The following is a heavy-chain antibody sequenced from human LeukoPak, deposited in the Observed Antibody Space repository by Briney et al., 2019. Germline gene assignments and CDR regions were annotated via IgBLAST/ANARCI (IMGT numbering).Heavy chain of an antibody. CDR2: INAGNGNT. V-gene: IGHV1-3*01. CDR1: GYTFTSYA. CDR3: ARRGPYYYGMDV. D-gene: IGHD3-10*01. J-gene: IGHJ6*02. Sequence: GASVEVSCKASGYTFTSYAMHWVRQAPGQRLEWMGWINAGNGNTKYSQKFQGRVTITRDTSASTAYMELSSLRSEDTAVYYCARRGPYYYGMDVWGQGTTVTVSS.